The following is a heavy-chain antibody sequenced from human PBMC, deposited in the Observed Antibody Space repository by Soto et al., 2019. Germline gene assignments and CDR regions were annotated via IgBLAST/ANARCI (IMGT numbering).Heavy chain of an antibody. CDR2: ISGSGGST. V-gene: IGHV3-23*01. CDR3: AKAPNFYDSSGYLDY. Sequence: GSLRLSCAASGFTFSSYAMSWVRQAPGKGLEWVSAISGSGGSTYYADSVKGRFTISRDNSKNTLYLQMNSLRAEDTAVYYCAKAPNFYDSSGYLDYWGQGTLVTVSS. CDR1: GFTFSSYA. J-gene: IGHJ4*02. D-gene: IGHD3-22*01.